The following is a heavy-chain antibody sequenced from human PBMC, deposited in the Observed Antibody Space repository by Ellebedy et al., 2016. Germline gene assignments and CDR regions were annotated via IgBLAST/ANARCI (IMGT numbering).Heavy chain of an antibody. CDR2: ISYDGSSK. D-gene: IGHD3-10*01. V-gene: IGHV3-30-3*01. CDR1: GFTFSTYA. Sequence: GESLKISXAASGFTFSTYALHWVRQAPGKGVEWVAFISYDGSSKYYADFVKGRFTISRDNSKNTLYLQMNSLRVEDTAVYYCARAPSGGNFDYWGQGTRVTVSS. CDR3: ARAPSGGNFDY. J-gene: IGHJ4*02.